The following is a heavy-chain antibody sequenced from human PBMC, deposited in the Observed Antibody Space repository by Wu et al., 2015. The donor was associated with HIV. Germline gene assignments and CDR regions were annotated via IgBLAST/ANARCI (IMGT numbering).Heavy chain of an antibody. Sequence: QVHLVQFGGEVKKPGSSVKVTCKASGDGFTSYAVSWVRQAPGQGLEWMGGINPLFGTTKFAQKFQGRLTITTDELRTTAYMELNXLEELEDDAGPITSCDEIKPTYYVGRTLPFRYVTFGVRVLRGPGT. CDR1: GDGFTSYA. D-gene: IGHD3-16*01. J-gene: IGHJ4*02. CDR3: TSCDEIKPTYYVGRTLPFRYVTFGVRVL. V-gene: IGHV1-69*05. CDR2: INPLFGTT.